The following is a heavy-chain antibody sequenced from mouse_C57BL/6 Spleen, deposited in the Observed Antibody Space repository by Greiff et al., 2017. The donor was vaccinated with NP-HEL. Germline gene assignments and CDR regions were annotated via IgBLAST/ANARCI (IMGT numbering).Heavy chain of an antibody. Sequence: EVQLQESGPELVKPGDSVKISCKASGYSFTGYFMNWVMQSHGKSLEWIGRINPYNGDTFYNQKFKGKATLTVDKSSSTAHMELRSLTSEDSAVYYCARPFLYGNYWYFDVWGTGTTVTVSS. CDR1: GYSFTGYF. V-gene: IGHV1-20*01. J-gene: IGHJ1*03. D-gene: IGHD2-1*01. CDR2: INPYNGDT. CDR3: ARPFLYGNYWYFDV.